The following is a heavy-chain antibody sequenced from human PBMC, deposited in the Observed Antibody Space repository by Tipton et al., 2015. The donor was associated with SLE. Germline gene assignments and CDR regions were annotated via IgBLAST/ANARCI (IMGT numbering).Heavy chain of an antibody. CDR3: ATTVTTWGAFDI. CDR1: GFTVSSND. D-gene: IGHD4-17*01. V-gene: IGHV3-53*05. CDR2: TYRGGSR. J-gene: IGHJ3*02. Sequence: LSLTCAASGFTVSSNDMSWVRQAPGKGLEWVSVTYRGGSRYLADAVKGRFTVSRDISKNTLYLQMDILRADDTAVYYCATTVTTWGAFDIWGQGTKVTVSS.